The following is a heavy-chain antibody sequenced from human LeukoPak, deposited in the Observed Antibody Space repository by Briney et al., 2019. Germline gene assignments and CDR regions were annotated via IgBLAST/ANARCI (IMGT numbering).Heavy chain of an antibody. CDR3: AKSRLSGINDAFDI. V-gene: IGHV3-74*01. J-gene: IGHJ3*02. Sequence: GGSLRLSCAASGFTFSSYWMHWVRQAPGKGLVWVSRINSDGSSTSYADSVSGRFTISRDNAKNTLYLHMNSLRAEDTALYYCAKSRLSGINDAFDIWGQGTMVTVSS. D-gene: IGHD3-3*01. CDR1: GFTFSSYW. CDR2: INSDGSST.